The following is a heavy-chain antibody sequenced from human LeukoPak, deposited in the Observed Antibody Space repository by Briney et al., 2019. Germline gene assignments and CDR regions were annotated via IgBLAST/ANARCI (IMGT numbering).Heavy chain of an antibody. CDR3: ASSGSYRFDY. CDR1: GFTFSSYS. Sequence: GGSLRLSCAASGFTFSSYSINWVRQAPGKGLEWVSHITASGTAMFYADSVKGRFTISRDNAKNSLYLQMNSLRDEDTAVYYCASSGSYRFDYWGQGTLVTVSS. CDR2: ITASGTAM. J-gene: IGHJ4*02. D-gene: IGHD1-26*01. V-gene: IGHV3-48*02.